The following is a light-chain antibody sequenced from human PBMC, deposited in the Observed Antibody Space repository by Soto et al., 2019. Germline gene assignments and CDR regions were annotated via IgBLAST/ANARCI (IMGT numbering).Light chain of an antibody. CDR3: RQANSFPST. Sequence: DVQLTQSPSSVSACVGDRVTMTGRVCHDISSWLAWYQQRPGKAPKLLIYAASSLQSGVPSRFSGSGSGTDFTLTISGLQPEDFATYYCRQANSFPSTFGQGTKLEIK. CDR1: HDISSW. CDR2: AAS. V-gene: IGKV1-12*02. J-gene: IGKJ2*01.